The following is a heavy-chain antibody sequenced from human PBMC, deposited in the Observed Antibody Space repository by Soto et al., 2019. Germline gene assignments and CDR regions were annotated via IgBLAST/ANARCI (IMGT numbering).Heavy chain of an antibody. D-gene: IGHD2-15*01. J-gene: IGHJ3*02. CDR3: ATDSPRYCSGGSCYSTGDAFDI. Sequence: PSETLSLTCTVSGGSISSYYWSWIRQPPGKGLEWIGYIYYSGSTNYNPSLKSRVTISVDTSKSQFSLKLSSVTAADTAVYYCATDSPRYCSGGSCYSTGDAFDIWGQGTMVTVSS. CDR1: GGSISSYY. CDR2: IYYSGST. V-gene: IGHV4-59*01.